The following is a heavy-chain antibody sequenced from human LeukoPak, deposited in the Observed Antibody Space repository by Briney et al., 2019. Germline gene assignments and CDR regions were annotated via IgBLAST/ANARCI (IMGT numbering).Heavy chain of an antibody. CDR1: GGTFSSYA. CDR3: ARTLGSEGLMRLGEVIRPFYFDY. V-gene: IGHV1-18*01. Sequence: GASVKVSCKASGGTFSSYAISWVRQAPGQGLEWMGWISTYNGHTNYAQKFQGRLTMTTDTSTNTAYMDLRNLRYDDTAVYYCARTLGSEGLMRLGEVIRPFYFDYWGQGTLVTVSS. D-gene: IGHD3-16*01. CDR2: ISTYNGHT. J-gene: IGHJ4*02.